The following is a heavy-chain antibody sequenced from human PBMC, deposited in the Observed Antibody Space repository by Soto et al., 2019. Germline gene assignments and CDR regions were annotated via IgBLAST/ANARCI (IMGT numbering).Heavy chain of an antibody. CDR1: GGTFSSYA. V-gene: IGHV1-18*01. CDR2: ISAYNGNT. CDR3: ARDGSLYCSGGSCYSDY. Sequence: ASVKVSCKASGGTFSSYAISWVRQAPGQGLEWMGWISAYNGNTNYAQKLQGRVTMTTDTSTSTAYMELRSLRSDDTAVYYCARDGSLYCSGGSCYSDYWGQGTLVTVSS. J-gene: IGHJ4*02. D-gene: IGHD2-15*01.